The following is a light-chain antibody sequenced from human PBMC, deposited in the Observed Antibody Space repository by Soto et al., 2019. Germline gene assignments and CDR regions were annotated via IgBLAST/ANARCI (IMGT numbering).Light chain of an antibody. J-gene: IGLJ2*01. CDR3: GTWDSSLSAVV. CDR2: DNN. Sequence: QSVLTQPPSVSEAPGQKVTISCSGSSSNIGNNYVSWYQQLSGRAPKLLIYDNNKRPPGIPDRFSGSKSGTSATLGITGLQTGDEADYYCGTWDSSLSAVVFGGGTKLTVL. CDR1: SSNIGNNY. V-gene: IGLV1-51*01.